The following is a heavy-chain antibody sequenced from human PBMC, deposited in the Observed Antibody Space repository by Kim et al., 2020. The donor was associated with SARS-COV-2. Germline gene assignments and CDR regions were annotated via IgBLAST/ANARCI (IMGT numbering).Heavy chain of an antibody. J-gene: IGHJ4*02. D-gene: IGHD5-12*01. CDR3: AREGRSGYDWMDRTFYRTAWFDY. CDR1: GFTFSSYW. V-gene: IGHV3-74*01. Sequence: GGSLRLSCAASGFTFSSYWMHWVRQAPGKGLVWVSRINSDGSSTSYADSVKGRFTISRDNAKNTLYLQMNSLRAEDTAVYYCAREGRSGYDWMDRTFYRTAWFDYWGQGTLVTVSS. CDR2: INSDGSST.